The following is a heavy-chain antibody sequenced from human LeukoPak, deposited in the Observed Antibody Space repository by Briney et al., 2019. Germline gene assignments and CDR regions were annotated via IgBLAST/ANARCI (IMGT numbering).Heavy chain of an antibody. V-gene: IGHV3-66*01. Sequence: GGSLRLSCAASGFTVSSNYMSWVRQAPGKGLEWVSVIYIGGSTYYAASGKGRFTISRDNSNNTLYLQMNSLRAEDTAVYYCARDVRSSTPTALYYYCGMDVWGQGTTVTVSS. CDR3: ARDVRSSTPTALYYYCGMDV. CDR2: IYIGGST. CDR1: GFTVSSNY. D-gene: IGHD3-3*01. J-gene: IGHJ6*02.